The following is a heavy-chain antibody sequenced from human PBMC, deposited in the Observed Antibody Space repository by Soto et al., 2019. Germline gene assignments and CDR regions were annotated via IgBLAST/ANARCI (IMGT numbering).Heavy chain of an antibody. V-gene: IGHV4-4*02. D-gene: IGHD1-7*01. J-gene: IGHJ4*02. Sequence: QVQLQESGPGLVKPSGTLSLTCAVSGASFTSIDCWTWVRQPPGRGLEWIGEIYRTGSTNYNPSLKSRVTISLDKSENQFSLKVTSLTAADTAVYYCASRDPGTSVDYWGQGTLVTVSS. CDR3: ASRDPGTSVDY. CDR2: IYRTGST. CDR1: GASFTSIDC.